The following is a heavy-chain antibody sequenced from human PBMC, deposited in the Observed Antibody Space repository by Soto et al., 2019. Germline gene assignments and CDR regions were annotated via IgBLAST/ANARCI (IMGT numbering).Heavy chain of an antibody. D-gene: IGHD1-26*01. CDR2: ISNDGSNK. Sequence: QVQLVESGGGVVHPGTSLRLSCVASGFTFSNYDMYWVRQAPGKGLQWVALISNDGSNKYYSDSVQGRFTISRDNSKNTMYVQRNSMRVEDTAVYYCAKGEDPNYYSAIDVWGLGTTVTVSS. J-gene: IGHJ6*02. V-gene: IGHV3-30*18. CDR1: GFTFSNYD. CDR3: AKGEDPNYYSAIDV.